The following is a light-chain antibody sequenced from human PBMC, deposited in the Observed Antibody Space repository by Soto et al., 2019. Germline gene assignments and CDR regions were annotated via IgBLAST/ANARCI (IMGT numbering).Light chain of an antibody. V-gene: IGKV3-20*01. CDR1: QSVTSSY. J-gene: IGKJ1*01. CDR2: GAS. CDR3: QQYGSAPWT. Sequence: ESVLTPAPGTLSLSPGERATLSCRASQSVTSSYLAWYQQKPGQAPRLLIYGASSRATGIPDRFSGSGSGTDFTLTISRLEPEDFAVYFRQQYGSAPWTFGQGTRVDIK.